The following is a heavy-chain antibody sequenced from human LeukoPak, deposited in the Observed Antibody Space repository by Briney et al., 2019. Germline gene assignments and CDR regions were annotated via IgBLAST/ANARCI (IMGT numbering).Heavy chain of an antibody. V-gene: IGHV4-4*02. J-gene: IGHJ5*02. CDR2: IHHSGST. CDR1: GGSVSRSNW. D-gene: IGHD2-2*01. CDR3: ARTEAFCSDTSCSNWFDP. Sequence: SGTLSLTCAVSGGSVSRSNWWNWVRQPPGKGLEWIGEIHHSGSTNYNPSLKSRVTMSVDKSKNQFSLKLSSVTAADTAVYYCARTEAFCSDTSCSNWFDPWGQGTLVAVTS.